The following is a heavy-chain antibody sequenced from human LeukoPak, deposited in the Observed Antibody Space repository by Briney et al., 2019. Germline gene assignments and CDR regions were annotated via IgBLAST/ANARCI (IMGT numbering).Heavy chain of an antibody. CDR1: RFTFSSYG. J-gene: IGHJ6*03. CDR2: IRYDGSNK. Sequence: GGSLRLSCAASRFTFSSYGMHWVRQAPGKGLEWVAFIRYDGSNKYYADSVKGRFTISRDNSKNTLYLQMNSLRAEDTAVYYCARAYCSGGSCYPYYYYMDVWGKGTTVTISS. CDR3: ARAYCSGGSCYPYYYYMDV. D-gene: IGHD2-15*01. V-gene: IGHV3-30*02.